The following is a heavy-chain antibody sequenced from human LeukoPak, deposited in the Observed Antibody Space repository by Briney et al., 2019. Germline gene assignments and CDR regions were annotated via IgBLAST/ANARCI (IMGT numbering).Heavy chain of an antibody. CDR3: ARDLSSTSLYAFDI. Sequence: SETLSLTCAVYGGSFSGYYWSWIRQPPGKGLEWIGEINHSGSTNYNPSLKSRVTISVDTSKNQFSLKLSSVTAADTAVYYCARDLSSTSLYAFDIWGQGTMVTVSS. D-gene: IGHD2-2*01. V-gene: IGHV4-34*01. J-gene: IGHJ3*02. CDR1: GGSFSGYY. CDR2: INHSGST.